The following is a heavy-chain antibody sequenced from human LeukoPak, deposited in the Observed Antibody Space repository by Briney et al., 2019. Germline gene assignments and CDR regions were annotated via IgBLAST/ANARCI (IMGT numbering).Heavy chain of an antibody. CDR3: ARDQGGNYFN. CDR2: IYGSETT. Sequence: PSETLSLTCTVSGGSISSYYWSWIRQTPGKGLEWIGYIYGSETTKTNPSLKSRVTISGDRSRNQFSLNLTSVTAADTAVYYCARDQGGNYFNWGQGTLVTVSS. V-gene: IGHV4-59*01. D-gene: IGHD1-7*01. J-gene: IGHJ4*02. CDR1: GGSISSYY.